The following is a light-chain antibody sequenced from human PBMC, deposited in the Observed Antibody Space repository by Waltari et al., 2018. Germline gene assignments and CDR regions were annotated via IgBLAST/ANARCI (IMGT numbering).Light chain of an antibody. V-gene: IGLV1-40*01. CDR1: SSTFWPAYD. CDR2: GNT. J-gene: IGLJ2*01. Sequence: SVLTQPPSVSGAPRQRVTISCTGSSSTFWPAYDVPWYQHLPGTAPKLLIYGNTKRPSGVPDRFSGSKAGTSASLAITGLQSEDEADYYCQSYDSSLSGSAFGGGTKLTVL. CDR3: QSYDSSLSGSA.